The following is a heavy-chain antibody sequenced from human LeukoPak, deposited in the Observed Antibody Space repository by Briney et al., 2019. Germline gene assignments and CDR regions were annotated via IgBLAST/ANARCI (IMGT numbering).Heavy chain of an antibody. CDR1: GYDFTAHF. V-gene: IGHV1-2*06. Sequence: GASVKVSCKASGYDFTAHFMHWIRQAPGQGLEWMGQSNPDNVATKYAPKYQGRVTMTRDTSIATVYMELSSLTSDDTAVYFCVRGTGQQWLVRWRPAPYYFDYWGQGTLVTVSS. CDR3: VRGTGQQWLVRWRPAPYYFDY. J-gene: IGHJ4*02. CDR2: SNPDNVAT. D-gene: IGHD6-19*01.